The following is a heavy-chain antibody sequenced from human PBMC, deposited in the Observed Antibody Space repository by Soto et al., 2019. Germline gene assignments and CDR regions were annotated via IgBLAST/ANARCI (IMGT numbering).Heavy chain of an antibody. CDR2: INPNSGGT. Sequence: ASVKVSCKASGYTFTGYYMHWVRQAPGQGLEWMGWINPNSGGTNYAQKFQGWVTMTRDTSISTAYMELSRLRSDDTAVYYCARPRRDSSSAQGSDAFDIWGQGTMVTVSS. J-gene: IGHJ3*02. D-gene: IGHD6-13*01. CDR3: ARPRRDSSSAQGSDAFDI. V-gene: IGHV1-2*04. CDR1: GYTFTGYY.